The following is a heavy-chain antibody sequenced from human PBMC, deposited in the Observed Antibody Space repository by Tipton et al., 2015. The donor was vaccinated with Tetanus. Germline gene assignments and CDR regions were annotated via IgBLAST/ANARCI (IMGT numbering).Heavy chain of an antibody. CDR1: GFTFSSYG. D-gene: IGHD3-22*01. Sequence: SGFTFSSYGMHWVRQAPGKGLEWVAVIWYDGSNKYYADSVKGRFTISRDNSKNTLYLQMNSLRAEDTAVYYCARGLDAFDIWGQGTMVTVSS. V-gene: IGHV3-33*01. J-gene: IGHJ3*02. CDR3: ARGLDAFDI. CDR2: IWYDGSNK.